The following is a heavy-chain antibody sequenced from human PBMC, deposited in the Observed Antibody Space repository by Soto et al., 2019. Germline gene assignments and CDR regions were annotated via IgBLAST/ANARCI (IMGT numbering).Heavy chain of an antibody. J-gene: IGHJ5*02. CDR2: ISYDGSNK. V-gene: IGHV3-30*18. CDR1: GFTFSSYG. Sequence: GGSLRLSCAASGFTFSSYGMHWVRQAPGKGLEWVAVISYDGSNKYYADSVKGRFTISRDNSKNTLYLQMNSLRAEDTAVYYCAKDRIAVAGTRWFDPWGQGTLVTVSS. CDR3: AKDRIAVAGTRWFDP. D-gene: IGHD6-19*01.